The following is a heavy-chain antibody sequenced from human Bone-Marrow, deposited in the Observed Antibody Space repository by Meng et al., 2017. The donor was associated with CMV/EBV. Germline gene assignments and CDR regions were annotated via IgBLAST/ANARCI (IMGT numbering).Heavy chain of an antibody. CDR2: LYYGGNT. D-gene: IGHD3-3*01. J-gene: IGHJ4*02. Sequence: GSLRLSCSVSGGSISNSDYYWGWIRQPPGKGLEWIGNLYYGGNTYYNPSLKSRVTISVDTSKKQLFLKLSSVTAADTAVYYCVRAWWSGYGALEYWGQGTLVTVSS. V-gene: IGHV4-39*07. CDR1: GGSISNSDYY. CDR3: VRAWWSGYGALEY.